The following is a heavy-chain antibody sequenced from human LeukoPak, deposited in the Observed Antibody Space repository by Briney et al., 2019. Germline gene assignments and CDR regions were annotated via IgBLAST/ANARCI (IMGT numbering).Heavy chain of an antibody. CDR2: INPKTGGT. CDR3: ARARGLIYSDYDLFDY. V-gene: IGHV1-2*02. Sequence: ASVKVPCKASGYTFSDYYIHWVRQAPGQGLEWVGWINPKTGGTDYAQRFQGSVTMTRDTSINTAYMELNRLKFDDTAVFYCARARGLIYSDYDLFDYWGQGTLVTVSS. CDR1: GYTFSDYY. J-gene: IGHJ4*02. D-gene: IGHD5-12*01.